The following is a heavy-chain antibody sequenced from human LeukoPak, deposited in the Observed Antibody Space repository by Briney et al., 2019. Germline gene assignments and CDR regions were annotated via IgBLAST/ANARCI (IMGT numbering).Heavy chain of an antibody. D-gene: IGHD5-24*01. CDR1: GFTFSSYA. J-gene: IGHJ4*02. Sequence: PGGSLRLSCAASGFTFSSYAMSWVRQAPGKGLEWVSAISGSGGSTYYADSVKGRFTISRDNSKNTLYLQMNSLRAEDTAVYYCAKDRHDGYRVYYFDYWGQGTLVTVSS. CDR2: ISGSGGST. V-gene: IGHV3-23*01. CDR3: AKDRHDGYRVYYFDY.